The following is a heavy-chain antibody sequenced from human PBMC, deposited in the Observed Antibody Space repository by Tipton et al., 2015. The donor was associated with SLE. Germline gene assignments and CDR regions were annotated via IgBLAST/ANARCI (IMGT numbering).Heavy chain of an antibody. D-gene: IGHD3-10*01. J-gene: IGHJ5*02. CDR1: GFTVSTNY. CDR3: ARDTRFVLDP. CDR2: FYAGGST. Sequence: QLVQSGGGLVQPGGSLRLSCEASGFTVSTNYMNWVRQAPGKGLEWVSIFYAGGSTYYADSVKGRFIISRDNSKNTVYLQMNSLRPEDTAVYYCARDTRFVLDPWGQGTLVTVSS. V-gene: IGHV3-66*01.